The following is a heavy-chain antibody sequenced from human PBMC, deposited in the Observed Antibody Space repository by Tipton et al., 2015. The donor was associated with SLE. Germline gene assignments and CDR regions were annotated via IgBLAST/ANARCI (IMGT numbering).Heavy chain of an antibody. CDR1: GFIVSNND. D-gene: IGHD6-13*01. Sequence: GSLRLSCAASGFIVSNNDMNWVRQAPGKGLEWVSVIYSSGRTYYGDSVKGRSTISRDNSNNTLFLQMNSLRTEDTAVYYCAREADHISAAVPGDYWGQGTLVTVSS. J-gene: IGHJ4*02. CDR2: IYSSGRT. V-gene: IGHV3-53*05. CDR3: AREADHISAAVPGDY.